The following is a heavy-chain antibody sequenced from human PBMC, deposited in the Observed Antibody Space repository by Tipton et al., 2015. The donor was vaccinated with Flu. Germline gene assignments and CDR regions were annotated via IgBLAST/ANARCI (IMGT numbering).Heavy chain of an antibody. CDR1: GGSFSSYY. Sequence: TLSLTCAVYGGSFSSYYWTWIRQPPGKGLEWIGDMNHSGSTNYNPSLKNRVAISVDTSRNQFSLRLNSVTAADTAVYYCAKRGYSYGWDFWGQGTLVTVSS. J-gene: IGHJ4*02. CDR3: AKRGYSYGWDF. CDR2: MNHSGST. V-gene: IGHV4-34*01. D-gene: IGHD5-18*01.